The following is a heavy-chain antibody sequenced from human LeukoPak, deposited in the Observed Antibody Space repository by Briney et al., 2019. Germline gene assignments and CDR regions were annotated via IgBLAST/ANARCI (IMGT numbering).Heavy chain of an antibody. CDR2: IWYDGSKK. V-gene: IGHV3-33*01. D-gene: IGHD2-15*01. CDR1: GFTFSSHG. Sequence: GGSLRLSCAASGFTFSSHGMYWVRQAPGKGLEWVALIWYDGSKKNYADSVKGRLTISRDNSKNTLYLQMNSLRAEDTAVYYCARDISRGSLDYWGQGTLVTVSS. CDR3: ARDISRGSLDY. J-gene: IGHJ4*02.